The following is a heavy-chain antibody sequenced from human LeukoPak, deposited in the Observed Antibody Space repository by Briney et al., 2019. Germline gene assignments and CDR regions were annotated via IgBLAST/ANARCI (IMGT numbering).Heavy chain of an antibody. CDR1: GFTFSSYW. D-gene: IGHD6-13*01. V-gene: IGHV3-23*01. CDR3: ARDWYDY. CDR2: IGGSGSYT. Sequence: SGGSLRLSCAASGFTFSSYWMTWVRQAPGKGLEWVSVIGGSGSYTYYADSVKGRFTISRDNSKDTLYLQMNSLRAEDTAVYYCARDWYDYWGQGTLVTVSS. J-gene: IGHJ4*02.